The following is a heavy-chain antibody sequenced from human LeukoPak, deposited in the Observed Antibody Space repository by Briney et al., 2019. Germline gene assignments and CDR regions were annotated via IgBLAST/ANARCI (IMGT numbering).Heavy chain of an antibody. J-gene: IGHJ3*02. Sequence: PGGSLRLSCAASGFTFSSYAMSWVRQAPGKGLEWVSAISGSGGSTYYADSVKGRFPISRDNSKNTLYLQMNSLRAEDTAVYYCAKSRITIFGVVTLDAFDTWGQGTMVTVSS. CDR1: GFTFSSYA. CDR3: AKSRITIFGVVTLDAFDT. CDR2: ISGSGGST. V-gene: IGHV3-23*01. D-gene: IGHD3-3*01.